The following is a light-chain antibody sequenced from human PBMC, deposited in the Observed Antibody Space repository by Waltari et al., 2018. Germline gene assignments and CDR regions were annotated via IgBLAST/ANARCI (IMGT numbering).Light chain of an antibody. CDR1: QAISNS. CDR2: AAS. J-gene: IGKJ2*02. CDR3: QQYCSRPCT. V-gene: IGKV1-NL1*01. Sequence: DIQMTQSPSSLSASVVDRVTITRRANQAISNSLAWYQQKPGKAPNLLLYAASTLECGVPGRFSGSGSGTDFTLTISSLQPEDFAIYYCQQYCSRPCTFGQGTKLEIK.